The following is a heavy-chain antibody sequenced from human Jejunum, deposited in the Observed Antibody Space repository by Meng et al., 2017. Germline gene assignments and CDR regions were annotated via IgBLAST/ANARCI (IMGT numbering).Heavy chain of an antibody. V-gene: IGHV4-4*02. CDR3: ATAYESSGYYYLYYFQY. D-gene: IGHD3-22*01. CDR2: VWPSGAT. CDR1: GVSTTAPFY. Sequence: VPLHGSGPGSVKPSGTLSLTCTVSGVSTTAPFYWTWIRQAPGKGLEWIGEVWPSGATYYNPSLSSRITISIGTSNNQFSLNLSSLTAADTAVYYCATAYESSGYYYLYYFQYWGQGTLVTVSS. J-gene: IGHJ4*02.